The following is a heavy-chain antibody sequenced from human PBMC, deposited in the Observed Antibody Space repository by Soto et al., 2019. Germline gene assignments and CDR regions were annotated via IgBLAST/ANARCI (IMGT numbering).Heavy chain of an antibody. CDR1: GFTFSHVW. J-gene: IGHJ4*02. V-gene: IGHV3-15*06. CDR2: IKRKSEGETP. CDR3: ATEGQMSSVSDGAAYLEY. D-gene: IGHD6-19*01. Sequence: EVQLVESGGGLVEPGGSLRLSCAPSGFTFSHVWLTWVRQAPGRGLEWVARIKRKSEGETPNYAAAVKGRFTISRDDSKNTLYLQINSLKTEDTAVYYCATEGQMSSVSDGAAYLEYWGQGTLVTVSS.